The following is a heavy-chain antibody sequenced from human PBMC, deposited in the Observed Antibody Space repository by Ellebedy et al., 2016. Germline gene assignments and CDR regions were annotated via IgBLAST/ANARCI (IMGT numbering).Heavy chain of an antibody. CDR1: GYSISSGYY. D-gene: IGHD3-16*01. V-gene: IGHV4-38-2*02. CDR3: ARDPSMLTFGGWDY. CDR2: IYHSGST. Sequence: GSLRLXXTVSGYSISSGYYWGWIRQPPGKGLEWIGSIYHSGSTYYNPSLKSRVTMSVDTSKNQFSLKLSSVTAADTAVYYCARDPSMLTFGGWDYWGQGTLVTVSS. J-gene: IGHJ4*02.